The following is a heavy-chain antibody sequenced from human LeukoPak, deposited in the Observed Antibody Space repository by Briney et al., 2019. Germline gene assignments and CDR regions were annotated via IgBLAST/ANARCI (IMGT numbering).Heavy chain of an antibody. CDR1: VLTLSTYA. CDR3: AKDKIVVAGNFDY. CDR2: ISGGCGST. V-gene: IGHV3-23*01. Sequence: GGSLRLSCAASVLTLSTYAMSWVRQAPGKGLEWVSAISGGCGSTYYADFVKGRFIISRDNSKNTLYLQMNSLRAEDTAVYYCAKDKIVVAGNFDYWGQGTLVTVSS. J-gene: IGHJ4*02. D-gene: IGHD3-22*01.